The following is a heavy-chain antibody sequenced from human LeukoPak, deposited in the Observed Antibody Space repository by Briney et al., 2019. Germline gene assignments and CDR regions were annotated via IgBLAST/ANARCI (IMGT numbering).Heavy chain of an antibody. V-gene: IGHV3-7*03. Sequence: PGGSLRLSCAASGFTFSSYWMSWVRQAPGKGLEWVANIKQDGSEKYYVDSVKGRFTISRDNAKNSLYLQMNSLRAEDTAVYYCARPAGSGQDDFDAFDIWGQGTMLTVSS. J-gene: IGHJ3*02. CDR3: ARPAGSGQDDFDAFDI. D-gene: IGHD6-19*01. CDR2: IKQDGSEK. CDR1: GFTFSSYW.